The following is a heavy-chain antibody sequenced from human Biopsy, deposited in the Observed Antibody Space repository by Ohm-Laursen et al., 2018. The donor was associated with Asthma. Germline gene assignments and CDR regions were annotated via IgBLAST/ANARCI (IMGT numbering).Heavy chain of an antibody. V-gene: IGHV4-39*01. CDR3: ARHWDWGSFFDY. D-gene: IGHD7-27*01. CDR1: GGSMSSSSYY. CDR2: ISYTGSA. J-gene: IGHJ4*01. Sequence: GTLSLTCTVSGGSMSSSSYYWGWIRQPPGKGLEWMGSISYTGSAYHNPSLKSRVTISIDTSKNHFSLKLSSVTAADTAVYYCARHWDWGSFFDYWGQGTPVTGSS.